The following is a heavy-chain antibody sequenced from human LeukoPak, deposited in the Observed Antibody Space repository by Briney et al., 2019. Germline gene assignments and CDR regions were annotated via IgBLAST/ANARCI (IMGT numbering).Heavy chain of an antibody. Sequence: GGPLRLSCAASGFTFSSYEMNWVRQAPGKGLEWVSYISSSGSTIYYADSVKGRFTISRDNAKNSLYLQMNSLRAEDTAVYYCARSVVAARVGYYYYYMDVWGKGTTVTVSS. CDR3: ARSVVAARVGYYYYYMDV. D-gene: IGHD2-15*01. J-gene: IGHJ6*03. CDR2: ISSSGSTI. V-gene: IGHV3-48*03. CDR1: GFTFSSYE.